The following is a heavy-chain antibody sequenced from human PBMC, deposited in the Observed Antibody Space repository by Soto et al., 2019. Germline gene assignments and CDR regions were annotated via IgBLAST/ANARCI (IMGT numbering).Heavy chain of an antibody. CDR2: IYYSGST. D-gene: IGHD2-21*02. J-gene: IGHJ4*02. V-gene: IGHV4-39*01. Sequence: SETLSLTCTFTGYYINNRSYYWGWIRQPPGKGLEWIGSIYYSGSTYNNPSLKSRVSMSVDTSKNQFSLKLRSVTAADTALYYCARQRTSVVTQAYFDSWGQGSLVTVSS. CDR3: ARQRTSVVTQAYFDS. CDR1: GYYINNRSYY.